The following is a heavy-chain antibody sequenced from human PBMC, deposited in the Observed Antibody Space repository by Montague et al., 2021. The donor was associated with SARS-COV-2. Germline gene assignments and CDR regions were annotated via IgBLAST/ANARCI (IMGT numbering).Heavy chain of an antibody. D-gene: IGHD6-13*01. Sequence: SETLSLTCTVSGDSISYFYWSWIRQPAGKGLEWIGRVSASGSTNYNPSLNSRVTMSVDTSKKQFSLRLSPVTAADTAVYYCARDVVAEPGTFDYWGQGTLVTVSS. CDR1: GDSISYFY. V-gene: IGHV4-4*07. CDR3: ARDVVAEPGTFDY. CDR2: VSASGST. J-gene: IGHJ4*02.